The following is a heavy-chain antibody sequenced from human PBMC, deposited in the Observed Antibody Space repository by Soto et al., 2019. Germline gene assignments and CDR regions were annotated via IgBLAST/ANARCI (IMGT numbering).Heavy chain of an antibody. V-gene: IGHV1-3*01. Sequence: ASVKVSCKASGYTFTSYAMHWVRQAPGQRLEWMGWINAGNGNTKYSQKFQGRVTITRDTSASTAYMELSSLRSEETAVYYCARDSTMGWYYDFWSGYPPGMDVWGQGTTVTVSS. CDR1: GYTFTSYA. CDR2: INAGNGNT. CDR3: ARDSTMGWYYDFWSGYPPGMDV. J-gene: IGHJ6*02. D-gene: IGHD3-3*01.